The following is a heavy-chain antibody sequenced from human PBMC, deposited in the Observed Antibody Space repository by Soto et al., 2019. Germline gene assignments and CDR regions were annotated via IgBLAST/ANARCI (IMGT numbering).Heavy chain of an antibody. CDR1: GFTFSVYA. CDR3: AKAPRWGGYSGYVQPRSTDFYYFDY. V-gene: IGHV3-33*06. J-gene: IGHJ4*02. CDR2: IYFDGSNI. Sequence: PGGSLRLSCAASGFTFSVYAMHWVRQAPGKGLEWVAVIYFDGSNIYYAGSVKGRFTISRDNSKNTLYLQMNSLRAEDTAVYYCAKAPRWGGYSGYVQPRSTDFYYFDYWGQGTLVTVSS. D-gene: IGHD5-12*01.